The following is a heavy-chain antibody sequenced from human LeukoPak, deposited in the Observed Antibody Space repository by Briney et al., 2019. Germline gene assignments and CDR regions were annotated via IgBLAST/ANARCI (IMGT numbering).Heavy chain of an antibody. D-gene: IGHD3-22*01. Sequence: SETLSLTCTVSGGSISSGGYYWSWIRQHPGKGLEWIEYIYYSGSTYYNPSLKSRVTISVDTSKNQFSLKLSSVTAADTAVYYCTARVYYDSSGYYAYFDYWGQGTLVTVSS. CDR3: TARVYYDSSGYYAYFDY. V-gene: IGHV4-31*03. J-gene: IGHJ4*02. CDR2: IYYSGST. CDR1: GGSISSGGYY.